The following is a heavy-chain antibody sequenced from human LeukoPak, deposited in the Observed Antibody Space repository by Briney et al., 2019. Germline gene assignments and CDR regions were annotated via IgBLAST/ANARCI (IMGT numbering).Heavy chain of an antibody. Sequence: SETLSLTCTVSGGSISSSSYYWGWIRQPPGKGLEWIGSIYYSGSTYYNPSLKSRVTISVDTSKNQFSLKLSSVTAADTAVYYCASASTVTRLYYFDYWGQGTLDTVSS. J-gene: IGHJ4*02. CDR1: GGSISSSSYY. V-gene: IGHV4-39*01. D-gene: IGHD4-11*01. CDR2: IYYSGST. CDR3: ASASTVTRLYYFDY.